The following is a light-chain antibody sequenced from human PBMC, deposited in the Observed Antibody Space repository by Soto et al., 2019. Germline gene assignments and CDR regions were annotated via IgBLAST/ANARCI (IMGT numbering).Light chain of an antibody. CDR1: QAILTY. CDR3: QQTFSPAVT. V-gene: IGKV1-39*01. Sequence: DIHLTQSPSSLSAAVGDRVTITCRASQAILTYLNWFQQKAGKAPEVLIYGASSLRSGVPSRFTGSGSATDFTLTITGLQPEDAGTYFCQQTFSPAVTFGGGTKVDIK. J-gene: IGKJ4*01. CDR2: GAS.